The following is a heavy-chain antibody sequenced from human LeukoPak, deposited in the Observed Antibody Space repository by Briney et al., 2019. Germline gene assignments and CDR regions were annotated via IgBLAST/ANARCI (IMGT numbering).Heavy chain of an antibody. CDR3: AKDRSWYFDY. V-gene: IGHV3-30-3*01. J-gene: IGHJ4*02. CDR2: ISYDGSNK. CDR1: GFTFSSYA. D-gene: IGHD6-13*01. Sequence: GGSLRLSCAASGFTFSSYAMHWVRQAPGKGLEWVAVISYDGSNKYYADSAKGRFTISRDNSKNTLYLQMNSLRAEDTAVYYCAKDRSWYFDYWGQGTLVTVSS.